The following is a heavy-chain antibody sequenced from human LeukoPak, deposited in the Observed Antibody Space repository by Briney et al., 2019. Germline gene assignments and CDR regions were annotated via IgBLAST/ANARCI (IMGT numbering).Heavy chain of an antibody. D-gene: IGHD3-10*01. CDR3: ARSGEWGAFDI. V-gene: IGHV3-13*01. J-gene: IGHJ3*02. CDR1: GFTFSSYD. CDR2: IGTAGDT. Sequence: GSLRLSCAASGFTFSSYDMHWVRQATGKGLEWVSAIGTAGDTYYPGSVKGRFTISRENAKNSLYLQMNSLRAGDTAVYYCARSGEWGAFDIWGQGTMVTVSS.